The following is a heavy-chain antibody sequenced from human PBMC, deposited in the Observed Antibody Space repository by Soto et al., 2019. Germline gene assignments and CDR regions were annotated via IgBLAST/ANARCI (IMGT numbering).Heavy chain of an antibody. D-gene: IGHD3-9*01. Sequence: EVQLVESGGGLVKPGGSLRLSCAASGFTFSSYSMNWVRQAPGKGLEWVSSISSSSSYIYYADSVKGRFTISRDNAKNPLYLQMNSLRAEDTAVYYCARAGDYDILTGYYYYYYYYMDVWGKGTTVTVSS. CDR3: ARAGDYDILTGYYYYYYYYMDV. V-gene: IGHV3-21*01. CDR1: GFTFSSYS. J-gene: IGHJ6*03. CDR2: ISSSSSYI.